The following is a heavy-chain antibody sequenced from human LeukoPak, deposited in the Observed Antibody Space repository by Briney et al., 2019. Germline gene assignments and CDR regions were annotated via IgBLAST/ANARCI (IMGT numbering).Heavy chain of an antibody. V-gene: IGHV3-23*01. CDR1: GFTFSSYA. Sequence: GGSLRLSCAASGFTFSSYAMSWVRQAPGKGLEWVSAISGSGGSTYYADSVKGRFTISRDNSKNTLYLQMNSLRAEDTAVYYCAKVLQGYGSSGQGVYFDYWGQGTLVTVSS. J-gene: IGHJ4*02. D-gene: IGHD2-2*01. CDR2: ISGSGGST. CDR3: AKVLQGYGSSGQGVYFDY.